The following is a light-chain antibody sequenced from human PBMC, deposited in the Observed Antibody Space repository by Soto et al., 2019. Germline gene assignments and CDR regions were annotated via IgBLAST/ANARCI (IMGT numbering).Light chain of an antibody. J-gene: IGLJ1*01. V-gene: IGLV2-14*01. CDR3: SLHTSGSTRV. CDR2: EVT. Sequence: QSALTQPASVSGSPGQSIAISCTGTSSDVGGYDYVSWYQQQPDKAPKLMIYEVTQRPSGVSNRFSGSKSGNTASLTISGLQAEDEHDYSCSLHTSGSTRVFGTGTKVXVL. CDR1: SSDVGGYDY.